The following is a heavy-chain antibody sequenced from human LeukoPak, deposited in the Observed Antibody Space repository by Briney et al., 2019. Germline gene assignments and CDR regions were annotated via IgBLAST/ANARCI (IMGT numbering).Heavy chain of an antibody. Sequence: PSETLSLTCTVSGGSISSSNYYWGWVRQPPGKGLEWIGTIYYSGSTNYNPSLKSRVTISADVPKNQFSLKVSSVTAADTAVYYCARPATSGTYYSAFDYWGQGTLVTVSS. CDR3: ARPATSGTYYSAFDY. D-gene: IGHD3-22*01. CDR1: GGSISSSNYY. V-gene: IGHV4-39*01. CDR2: IYYSGST. J-gene: IGHJ4*02.